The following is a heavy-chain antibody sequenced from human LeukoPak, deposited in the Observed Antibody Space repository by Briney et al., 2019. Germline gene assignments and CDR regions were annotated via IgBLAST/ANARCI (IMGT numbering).Heavy chain of an antibody. Sequence: GGSLRLSCAASGFTFSSYSMNWVRQAPGKGLEWVSYISSSSSTIYYADSVKGRFTISRDNAKNSLYLQMNSLRAEDTAVYYCASLRVATAYYFDYWGQGTLVTVSS. J-gene: IGHJ4*02. CDR2: ISSSSSTI. V-gene: IGHV3-48*01. D-gene: IGHD5-12*01. CDR1: GFTFSSYS. CDR3: ASLRVATAYYFDY.